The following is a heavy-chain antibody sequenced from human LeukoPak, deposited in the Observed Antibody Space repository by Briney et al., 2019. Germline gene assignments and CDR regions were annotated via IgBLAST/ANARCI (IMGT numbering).Heavy chain of an antibody. V-gene: IGHV3-48*02. CDR3: AGDRESCSGGSCYFDY. J-gene: IGHJ4*02. D-gene: IGHD2-15*01. Sequence: GGSLRLSCAASGFTFSSYSMNWVRQAPGKGLEWVSYINSSSSTIYYADSVKGRFTISRDNAKNSLYLQMNSLRDEDTAVYYCAGDRESCSGGSCYFDYWGQGTLVTVSS. CDR1: GFTFSSYS. CDR2: INSSSSTI.